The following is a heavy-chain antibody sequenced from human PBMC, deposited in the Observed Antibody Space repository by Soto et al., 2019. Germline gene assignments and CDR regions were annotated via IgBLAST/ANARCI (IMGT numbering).Heavy chain of an antibody. D-gene: IGHD6-19*01. Sequence: SETLSLTCAVYGGSFSDYYWNWIRQPPGKGLEWIGEINHNGLTNYNASLKSRVTMSVDTSKNQFSLKLTSVTAADTAIYYCARDVAVPGESDRFDYWGQGTLVTVSS. CDR1: GGSFSDYY. CDR2: INHNGLT. CDR3: ARDVAVPGESDRFDY. V-gene: IGHV4-34*01. J-gene: IGHJ4*02.